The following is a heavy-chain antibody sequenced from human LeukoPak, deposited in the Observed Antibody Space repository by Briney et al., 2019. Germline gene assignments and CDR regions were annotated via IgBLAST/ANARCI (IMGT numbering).Heavy chain of an antibody. CDR1: GFTFSSYG. CDR2: IWYDGSDK. CDR3: ANTVAVAGTPPDV. V-gene: IGHV3-30*02. J-gene: IGHJ6*04. Sequence: PGGSPRLSCAASGFTFSSYGMHWGREAPGKGLEWVAFIWYDGSDKYYADSVKGRFTISRDNSKNTLYLQMNSLRTEDTAVYYCANTVAVAGTPPDVWGKGTTVTVSS. D-gene: IGHD6-19*01.